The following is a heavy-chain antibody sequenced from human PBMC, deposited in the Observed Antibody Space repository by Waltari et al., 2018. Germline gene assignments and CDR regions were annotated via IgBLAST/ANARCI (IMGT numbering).Heavy chain of an antibody. D-gene: IGHD6-19*01. J-gene: IGHJ4*02. Sequence: EVQLVESGGGLVKPGGSLRLSCAASGFTFSSYSMNWVRQAPGKGLEWVSAISGSGGSTYYADSVKGRFTISRDNSKNTLYLQMNSLRAEDTAVYYCARWAIAVAGLDYWGQGTLVTVSS. CDR3: ARWAIAVAGLDY. V-gene: IGHV3-23*04. CDR2: ISGSGGST. CDR1: GFTFSSYS.